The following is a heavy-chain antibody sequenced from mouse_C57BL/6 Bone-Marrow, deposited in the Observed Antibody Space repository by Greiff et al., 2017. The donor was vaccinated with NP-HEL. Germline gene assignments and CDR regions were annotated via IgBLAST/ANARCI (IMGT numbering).Heavy chain of an antibody. Sequence: QVQLQQPGAELVKPGASVKLSCKASGYTFTSYWMHWVKQRPGQGLEWIGMIHPNSGSTNYNEKFKSKATLTVDKSSSTAYMQLSSLTSEDSAVYYCARRDLLRSFADWGKGTLVTVSA. V-gene: IGHV1-64*01. CDR2: IHPNSGST. CDR3: ARRDLLRSFAD. J-gene: IGHJ3*01. D-gene: IGHD1-1*01. CDR1: GYTFTSYW.